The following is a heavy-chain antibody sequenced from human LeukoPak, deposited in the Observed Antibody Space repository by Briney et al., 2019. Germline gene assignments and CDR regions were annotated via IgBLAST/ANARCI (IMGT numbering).Heavy chain of an antibody. Sequence: GRSLRLSCAASGFTFDDYAMHWVRQAPGKGLEWVSGISWNSGSIGHADSVKGRFTISRDNAKNSLYLQMNSLRAEDTALYYCAKDRAEDIVGGFDYWGQGTLVTVSS. D-gene: IGHD2-15*01. CDR2: ISWNSGSI. J-gene: IGHJ4*02. V-gene: IGHV3-9*01. CDR3: AKDRAEDIVGGFDY. CDR1: GFTFDDYA.